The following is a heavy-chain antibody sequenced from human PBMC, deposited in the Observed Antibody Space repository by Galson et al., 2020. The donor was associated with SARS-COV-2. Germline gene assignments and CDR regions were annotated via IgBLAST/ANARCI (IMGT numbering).Heavy chain of an antibody. V-gene: IGHV4-39*01. CDR1: GVSISRGSYY. J-gene: IGHJ4*02. D-gene: IGHD3-10*01. CDR2: IYYSGST. CDR3: ARGVRGPSY. Sequence: SETLSLTCTVSGVSISRGSYYWGWIRQPPGRGLEWIGSIYYSGSTYYNPSLKSRVTISVDTSKNQFSLKLRSVTAADTAVYYCARGVRGPSYWGQGTLVTVSS.